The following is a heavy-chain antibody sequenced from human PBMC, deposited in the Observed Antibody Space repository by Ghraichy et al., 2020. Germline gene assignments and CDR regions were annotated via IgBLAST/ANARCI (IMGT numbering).Heavy chain of an antibody. CDR3: ARGRGSDLPLDY. Sequence: SETLSLTCAVSGGSISSSNWWSWVRPPPGKGLEWIGEIYHSGSTNYNPSLKSRVTISQDKSKNQFSLQLSSVTAADTAVYYCARGRGSDLPLDYWGQGTLVTVSS. D-gene: IGHD2-21*02. CDR1: GGSISSSNW. CDR2: IYHSGST. V-gene: IGHV4-4*02. J-gene: IGHJ4*02.